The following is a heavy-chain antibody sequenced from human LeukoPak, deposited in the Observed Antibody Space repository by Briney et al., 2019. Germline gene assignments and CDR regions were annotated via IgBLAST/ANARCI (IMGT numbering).Heavy chain of an antibody. Sequence: SGGSLRLSCAASGFTFSGHWMSWVRQAPGKGLEWVVNINQGGSDKYYVDSVKGRFTISRDNANNLLYLQMNSLRGEDTAVYYCTRDRSRAEDDWGQGTLVTVSS. CDR3: TRDRSRAEDD. J-gene: IGHJ4*02. CDR2: INQGGSDK. CDR1: GFTFSGHW. D-gene: IGHD1-14*01. V-gene: IGHV3-7*01.